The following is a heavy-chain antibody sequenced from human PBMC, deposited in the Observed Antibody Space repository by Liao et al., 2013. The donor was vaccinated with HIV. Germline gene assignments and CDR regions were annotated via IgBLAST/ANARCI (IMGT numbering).Heavy chain of an antibody. CDR3: ARARPGYYGSGSYYVFDY. D-gene: IGHD3-10*01. Sequence: QVQLQESGPGLVKPSETLSLTCTVSGGSISSYYWSWIRQPPGKGLEWIGYIYYSGSTNYNPSLKSRVTISVDTSKNQFSLKLSSVTAADTAVYYCARARPGYYGSGSYYVFDYWGQGTLVTVSS. V-gene: IGHV4-59*01. CDR2: IYYSGST. J-gene: IGHJ4*02. CDR1: GGSISSYY.